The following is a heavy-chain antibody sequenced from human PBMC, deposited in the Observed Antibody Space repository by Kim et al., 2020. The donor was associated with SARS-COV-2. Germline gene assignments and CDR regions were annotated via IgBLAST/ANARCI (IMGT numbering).Heavy chain of an antibody. CDR3: AKVGVVVVAAKDY. CDR2: ISGSGGST. D-gene: IGHD2-15*01. Sequence: GGSLRLSCAASGFTFSSYAMSWVRQAPGKGLEWVSAISGSGGSTYYADSVKGRFTISRDNSKNTLYLQMNSLRAEDTAGYYCAKVGVVVVAAKDYWGPGTVVNVGS. CDR1: GFTFSSYA. V-gene: IGHV3-23*01. J-gene: IGHJ4*02.